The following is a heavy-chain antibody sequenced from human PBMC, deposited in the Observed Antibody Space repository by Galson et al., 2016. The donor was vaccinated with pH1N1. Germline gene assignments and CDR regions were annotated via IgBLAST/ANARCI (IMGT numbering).Heavy chain of an antibody. J-gene: IGHJ5*02. Sequence: SLRLSCAASGFSFSTYGMSWVRQAPGKGLDWVSGISAGGDDTFYAHTVRGRFTISRDNSKNTLYLQMNSLTAVDTAIYYCAKGCAIGPTYNDGEVSSWGQGALVTVSS. CDR1: GFSFSTYG. V-gene: IGHV3-23*01. D-gene: IGHD5-18*01. CDR3: AKGCAIGPTYNDGEVSS. CDR2: ISAGGDDT.